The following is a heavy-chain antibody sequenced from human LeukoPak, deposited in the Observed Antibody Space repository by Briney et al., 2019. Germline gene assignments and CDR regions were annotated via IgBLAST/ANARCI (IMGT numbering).Heavy chain of an antibody. V-gene: IGHV1-69*04. CDR2: IIPILGIA. CDR1: GGTFSSYA. Sequence: SVKVSCKASGGTFSSYAISWVRQAPGQGLEWMGRIIPILGIANYAQKFQGRVTITADKSTSTAYMELSSLRSEDTTVYYCASDVDIVATASYYFDYSGQGTLVTVSS. CDR3: ASDVDIVATASYYFDY. J-gene: IGHJ4*02. D-gene: IGHD5-12*01.